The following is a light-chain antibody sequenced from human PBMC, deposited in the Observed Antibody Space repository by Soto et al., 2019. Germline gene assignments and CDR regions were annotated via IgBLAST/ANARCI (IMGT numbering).Light chain of an antibody. CDR3: CSYVGSYRVG. V-gene: IGLV2-11*01. J-gene: IGLJ2*01. CDR1: SSDVGNYIY. CDR2: DVS. Sequence: QSVLTQPRSVSGSPGQSVTISCTGTSSDVGNYIYVSWYQQHPGKAPKLMIYDVSKRPSGVPDRFSGSKSGNTASLTISGHQAEDEAEYYCCSYVGSYRVGVGGWTKVTVL.